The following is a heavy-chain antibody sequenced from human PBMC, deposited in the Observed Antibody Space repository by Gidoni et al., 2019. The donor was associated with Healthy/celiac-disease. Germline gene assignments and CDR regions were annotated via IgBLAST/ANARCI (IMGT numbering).Heavy chain of an antibody. V-gene: IGHV3-21*01. CDR1: GFTFSSDS. CDR3: ASLPGGSGSYPDAFDI. CDR2: ISSSSSYI. J-gene: IGHJ3*02. Sequence: EVQLVESGGGLVRPGGSLRLSCAASGFTFSSDSMIWVRQAPGKGVEWVSSISSSSSYIYYADSVKGRFTISRDNAKNSLYLQMNSLRAEDTAVYYCASLPGGSGSYPDAFDIWGQGTMVTVSS. D-gene: IGHD3-10*01.